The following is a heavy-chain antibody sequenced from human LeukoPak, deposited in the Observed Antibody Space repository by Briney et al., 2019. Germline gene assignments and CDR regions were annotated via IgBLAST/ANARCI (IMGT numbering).Heavy chain of an antibody. Sequence: GGSLRLSCAASGFTFSSYAMSWVRQTPGKGLEWVSGISNSGGSTYYADSVKGRFAISRDNSKNTLYLQMNSLRAEDTAVYYTVVGSGAADCWGQGTLVTVSS. CDR2: ISNSGGST. J-gene: IGHJ4*02. D-gene: IGHD3-10*01. CDR3: VVGSGAADC. V-gene: IGHV3-23*01. CDR1: GFTFSSYA.